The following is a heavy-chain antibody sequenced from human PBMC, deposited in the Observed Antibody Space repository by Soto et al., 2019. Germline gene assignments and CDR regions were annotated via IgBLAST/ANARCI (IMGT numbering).Heavy chain of an antibody. J-gene: IGHJ4*02. CDR3: ARGGGPYVWFNEF. D-gene: IGHD3-16*01. Sequence: QEQLVQSGPEVKKPGSSVKVSCKDSGGLFSSFAISWVRQAPGEGLEWLGGIIPVFGTTNYAEKFQGSVTITADESTNTAYMELTSLTSGDTAIYYCARGGGPYVWFNEFWGQGTLVTVSS. V-gene: IGHV1-69*01. CDR1: GGLFSSFA. CDR2: IIPVFGTT.